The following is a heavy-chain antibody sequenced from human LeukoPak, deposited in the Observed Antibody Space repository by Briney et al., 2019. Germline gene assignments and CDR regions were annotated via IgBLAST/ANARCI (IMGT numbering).Heavy chain of an antibody. V-gene: IGHV3-66*01. CDR3: ARAYDNSDYVPYYFDN. D-gene: IGHD3-22*01. CDR1: GFTGSNKY. CDR2: IYSGGST. J-gene: IGHJ4*02. Sequence: GSPRPFCSTSGFTGSNKYQGWVPQAPGKGLELGSVIYSGGSTYYADSVKGRLTISRDNSKNRLHLQMNSLRAKDTAVYYCARAYDNSDYVPYYFDNWGQGTLVTVSS.